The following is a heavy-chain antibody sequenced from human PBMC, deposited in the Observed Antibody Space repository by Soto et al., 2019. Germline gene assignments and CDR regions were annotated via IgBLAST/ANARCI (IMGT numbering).Heavy chain of an antibody. V-gene: IGHV4-59*08. CDR2: IYYSGST. Sequence: PSETLSLTCTVSGGSISSYYWSWIRQPPGKGLEWIGYIYYSGSTYYNSSLKSRVTMSVDTSKNQFSLKLSSVTAADTAVYYCASLTYYYDSSGYQDYWGQGTLVTVSS. J-gene: IGHJ4*02. CDR1: GGSISSYY. D-gene: IGHD3-22*01. CDR3: ASLTYYYDSSGYQDY.